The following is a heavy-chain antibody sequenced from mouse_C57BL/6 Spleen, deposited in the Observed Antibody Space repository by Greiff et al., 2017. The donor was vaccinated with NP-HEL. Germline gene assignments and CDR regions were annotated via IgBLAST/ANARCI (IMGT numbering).Heavy chain of an antibody. Sequence: QVQLKQPGAELVRPGSSVKLSCKASGYTFTSYWMHWVKQRPIQGLEWIGNIDPSDSETHYNQKFKDKATLTVDKSSSTAYMQLSSLTSEDSAVYYCARSVYYGNPYYAMDYWGQGTSVTVSS. D-gene: IGHD2-1*01. CDR1: GYTFTSYW. CDR2: IDPSDSET. CDR3: ARSVYYGNPYYAMDY. J-gene: IGHJ4*01. V-gene: IGHV1-52*01.